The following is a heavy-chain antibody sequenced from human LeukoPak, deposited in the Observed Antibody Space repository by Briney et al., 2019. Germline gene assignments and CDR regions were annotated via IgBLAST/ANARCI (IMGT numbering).Heavy chain of an antibody. CDR3: ARFTARAREIDY. Sequence: SETLSLTCTVSGGSISSYYWSWIRQPPGKGLEWIGYIYYSGSTNYNPSLKSRVTMSVDTSKSHLSLKLTSVTAADTVVYYCARFTARAREIDYWGQGILVTVSS. CDR2: IYYSGST. CDR1: GGSISSYY. V-gene: IGHV4-59*08. J-gene: IGHJ4*02. D-gene: IGHD6-6*01.